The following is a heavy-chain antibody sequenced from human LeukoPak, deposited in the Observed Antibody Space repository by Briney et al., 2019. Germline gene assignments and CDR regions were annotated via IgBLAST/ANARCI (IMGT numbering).Heavy chain of an antibody. D-gene: IGHD2-15*01. V-gene: IGHV4-4*07. Sequence: SDPLSLTCTVSGGFISSYYWSWLRQPAGKGLEWIGRIYTSESPNYNPSLKSRVTMSVDTSKNQFSLKLSSVTAADTAVYYCARYCSGGSWPLGDAFDIWGQGTMVTVSS. J-gene: IGHJ3*02. CDR1: GGFISSYY. CDR3: ARYCSGGSWPLGDAFDI. CDR2: IYTSESP.